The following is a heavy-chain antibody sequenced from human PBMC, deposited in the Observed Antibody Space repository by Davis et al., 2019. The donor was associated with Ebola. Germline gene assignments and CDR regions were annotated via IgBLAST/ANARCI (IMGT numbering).Heavy chain of an antibody. CDR1: GYIFTSHA. CDR3: ARGPSRRNWFDP. Sequence: ASVKVSCKTSGYIFTSHALHWVRQAPGQGLEWMGWINTNTGNPTYAQGFTGRFVFSLDTSVTTAYLQINSLKADDTAFYYCARGPSRRNWFDPWGQGTLVSVSS. CDR2: INTNTGNP. J-gene: IGHJ5*02. V-gene: IGHV7-4-1*02. D-gene: IGHD6-6*01.